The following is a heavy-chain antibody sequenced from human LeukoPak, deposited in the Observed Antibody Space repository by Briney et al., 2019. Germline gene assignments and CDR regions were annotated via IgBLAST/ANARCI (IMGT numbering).Heavy chain of an antibody. CDR3: ARGGKGYIAAAGNWFDP. Sequence: GAPLKISCKGSGSTFTSYWIGWVRQLPGKGLKWMGIIYPGDSDTRYSPSFQGQVTISAEKSISTAYLQWSSLKASDTAMYYCARGGKGYIAAAGNWFDPWGQGTLVTVSS. CDR2: IYPGDSDT. J-gene: IGHJ5*02. CDR1: GSTFTSYW. D-gene: IGHD6-13*01. V-gene: IGHV5-51*01.